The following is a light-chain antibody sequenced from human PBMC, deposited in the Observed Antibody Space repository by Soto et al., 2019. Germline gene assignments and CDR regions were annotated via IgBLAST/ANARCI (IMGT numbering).Light chain of an antibody. CDR2: DAS. Sequence: EIVLTQSPATLSLSPGERATLSCRASQSVSSYLACYQQKPGQAPRLLIYDASNRATGIPARFSGSGSGTDFTLTISRLEPEDFAVYYCQQYGSSPITFGHGTRLEI. V-gene: IGKV3-11*01. CDR1: QSVSSY. J-gene: IGKJ5*01. CDR3: QQYGSSPIT.